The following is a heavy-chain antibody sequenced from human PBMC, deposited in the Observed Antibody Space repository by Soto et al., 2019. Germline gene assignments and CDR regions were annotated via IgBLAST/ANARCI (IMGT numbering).Heavy chain of an antibody. V-gene: IGHV1-18*01. CDR2: ISGYSGST. CDR3: ARDNGNYFDY. Sequence: ASVKVSCKTSGYTFSSYGISWVRQAPGQGLEWMGWISGYSGSTNYVQKFQGRVTMTTDTSTSTAYMELRNLKSDDTAVYYCARDNGNYFDYWGLGTLVTASS. CDR1: GYTFSSYG. D-gene: IGHD4-17*01. J-gene: IGHJ4*02.